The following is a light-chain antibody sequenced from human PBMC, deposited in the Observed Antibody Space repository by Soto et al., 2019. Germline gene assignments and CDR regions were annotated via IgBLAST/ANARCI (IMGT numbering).Light chain of an antibody. V-gene: IGKV1-39*01. CDR1: QSMSSY. J-gene: IGKJ1*01. CDR2: AAS. Sequence: DIQMTQSPSSLSASVGDRVTITCRAIQSMSSYWNWYQQVPGEAPTLLLSAASSWHSGGPSRFSGSGCGRDFTLIISSLQHADFATYYCQQSYSIPWTFGQGTKVDIK. CDR3: QQSYSIPWT.